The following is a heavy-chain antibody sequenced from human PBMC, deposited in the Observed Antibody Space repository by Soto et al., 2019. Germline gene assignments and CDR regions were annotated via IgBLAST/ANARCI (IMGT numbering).Heavy chain of an antibody. D-gene: IGHD2-2*01. J-gene: IGHJ6*02. V-gene: IGHV4-39*01. CDR2: IYYSENT. CDR1: GDSITSGVHY. Sequence: PSETLSLTCTVSGDSITSGVHYWSWIRQPPGKGLEWIGYIYYSENTYYNPSLMSRVTISVDTSKNQFSLKLSSVTAADTAVYYCARLNGYCISTNCHGYYGMDVWGQGTTVTVSS. CDR3: ARLNGYCISTNCHGYYGMDV.